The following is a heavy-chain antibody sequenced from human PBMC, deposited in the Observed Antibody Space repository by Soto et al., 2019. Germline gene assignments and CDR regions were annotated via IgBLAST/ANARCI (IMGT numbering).Heavy chain of an antibody. Sequence: SETLSLTCTVSGGSISSYYWSWIRQPPGKGLEWIGYIYYSGSTNYNPSLKSLVTISVDTSKNQFSLKLSSVTAADTAVYYCARGNGSGIRYYYYYMDVWGKGTTVTVSS. CDR1: GGSISSYY. CDR3: ARGNGSGIRYYYYYMDV. V-gene: IGHV4-59*01. J-gene: IGHJ6*03. D-gene: IGHD3-10*01. CDR2: IYYSGST.